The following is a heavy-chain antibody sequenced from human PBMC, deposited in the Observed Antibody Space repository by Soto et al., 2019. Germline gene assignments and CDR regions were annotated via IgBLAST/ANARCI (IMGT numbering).Heavy chain of an antibody. D-gene: IGHD6-13*01. J-gene: IGHJ6*02. CDR3: ARYSSHWFQTDSMDV. V-gene: IGHV4-4*07. CDR2: IDARGNT. CDR1: VDSITNYY. Sequence: PSETLSLTCTVSVDSITNYYWRWMRQPAGKGLEWIGRIDARGNTKYNPSLDSRVTMSTDTSKKQFSLKLTSVTAADTAIYYCARYSSHWFQTDSMDVWGQGTTVTVSS.